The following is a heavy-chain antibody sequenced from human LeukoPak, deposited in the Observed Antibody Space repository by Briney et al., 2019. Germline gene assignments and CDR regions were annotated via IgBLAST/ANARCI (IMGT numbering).Heavy chain of an antibody. CDR2: IYHSGST. J-gene: IGHJ5*02. V-gene: IGHV4-30-2*01. Sequence: PSQTLSLTCAVSGVSISSGGYSWSWIRQPPGKGLEWIGYIYHSGSTYYNPSLKSRVTISVDKSKNQSSLKLSSVTAADTAVYYCARAFRAYGSGSYRNWFDPWGQGTLVTVSS. CDR1: GVSISSGGYS. D-gene: IGHD3-10*01. CDR3: ARAFRAYGSGSYRNWFDP.